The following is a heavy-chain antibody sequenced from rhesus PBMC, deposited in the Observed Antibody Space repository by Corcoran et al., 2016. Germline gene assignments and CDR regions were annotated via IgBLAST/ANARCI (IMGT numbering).Heavy chain of an antibody. CDR1: GYTFTSYY. CDR2: ISPYNGNK. J-gene: IGHJ4*01. CDR3: TRGAAAGTHLDY. V-gene: IGHV1-1*01. Sequence: QVQLVQSGAEIKQPGASVKLSCKASGYTFTSYYMHWVRQAPGQGLEWIGLISPYNGNKGDAKNFQGRVNITTDTATSTGYMELSSLRSEDTAVYYCTRGAAAGTHLDYWGQGVLVTVSS. D-gene: IGHD6-31*01.